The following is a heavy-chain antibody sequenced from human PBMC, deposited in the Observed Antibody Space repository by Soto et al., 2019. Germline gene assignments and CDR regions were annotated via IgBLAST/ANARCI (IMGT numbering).Heavy chain of an antibody. J-gene: IGHJ5*02. CDR1: CGSLSPYQ. CDR2: IYYSGST. V-gene: IGHV4-59*08. D-gene: IGHD2-2*02. Sequence: SEDRSPLRPGSCGSLSPYQSIVFRQPPGKGLEWIGYIYYSGSTNYNPSLKSRVTISVDTSKNQFSLKLSSVTAADTAVYYCARLYHSFDPWGQGTLVTVSS. CDR3: ARLYHSFDP.